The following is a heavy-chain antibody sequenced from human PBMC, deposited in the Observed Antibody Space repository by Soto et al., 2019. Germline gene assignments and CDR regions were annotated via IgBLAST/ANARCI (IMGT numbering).Heavy chain of an antibody. CDR2: ISAYNGNT. V-gene: IGHV1-18*04. J-gene: IGHJ6*02. Sequence: ASVKVSCKASGYTFTSYGISWVRPAPGQGLEWMGWISAYNGNTNYAQKLQGRVTMTTDTSTSTAYMELRSLRSDDTAVYYCARDASIAARLWKYYYYGMDVLAQGTTVTLSS. D-gene: IGHD6-6*01. CDR1: GYTFTSYG. CDR3: ARDASIAARLWKYYYYGMDV.